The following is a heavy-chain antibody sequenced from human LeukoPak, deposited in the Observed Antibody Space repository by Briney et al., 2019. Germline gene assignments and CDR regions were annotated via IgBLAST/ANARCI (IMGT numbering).Heavy chain of an antibody. CDR2: INHSGST. CDR1: GGSFSGYY. V-gene: IGHV4-34*01. CDR3: ARGDCSGGSCYFDY. J-gene: IGHJ4*02. Sequence: PSETLSLTCAVYGGSFSGYYWSWIRQPPGKGLEWIGEINHSGSTNYNPSLNSRVTISVDTSKNQFSLKLSSVTAADTAVYYCARGDCSGGSCYFDYWGQGTLVTVSS. D-gene: IGHD2-15*01.